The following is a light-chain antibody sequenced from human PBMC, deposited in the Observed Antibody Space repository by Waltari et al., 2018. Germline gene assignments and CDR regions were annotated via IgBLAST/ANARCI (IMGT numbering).Light chain of an antibody. CDR2: GAS. CDR3: HQYNDGPPFN. Sequence: EIVMTQSPATLSVSPGERAIISCRASQSVTTNLAWYQQKPGQPPGLLIYGASTRATDIPARFSGSGSGTEFTLTITSLQSEDFAVYYCHQYNDGPPFNFGQGTKLEIK. CDR1: QSVTTN. J-gene: IGKJ2*01. V-gene: IGKV3-15*01.